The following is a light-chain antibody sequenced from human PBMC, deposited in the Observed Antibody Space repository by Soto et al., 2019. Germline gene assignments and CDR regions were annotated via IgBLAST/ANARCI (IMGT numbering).Light chain of an antibody. Sequence: QAVVTQPPSVSGAPGQRVTISCTGSSSNIGAGYDVHWYQQLPGTAPKLLMYGNSNRPSGVPDRFSGSQSGTSASLAITGLEAEYEADSYCQSYDSSLSDRVFGGGTKLTVL. CDR3: QSYDSSLSDRV. CDR1: SSNIGAGYD. J-gene: IGLJ3*02. V-gene: IGLV1-40*01. CDR2: GNS.